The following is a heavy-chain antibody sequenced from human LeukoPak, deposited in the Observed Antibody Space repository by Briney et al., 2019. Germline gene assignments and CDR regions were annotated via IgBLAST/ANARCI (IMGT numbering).Heavy chain of an antibody. D-gene: IGHD5-18*01. CDR1: VNTFTSYD. J-gene: IGHJ6*02. CDR2: MNPNSGIN. Sequence: ASVKVSCKASVNTFTSYDINWVRQATGQGLEWMGWMNPNSGINGYAQKFQGRVTMTRNTSIYTAYMELSSLRSEDTAVYYCARPRQLWSYGMDVWGQGTTVTVSS. V-gene: IGHV1-8*01. CDR3: ARPRQLWSYGMDV.